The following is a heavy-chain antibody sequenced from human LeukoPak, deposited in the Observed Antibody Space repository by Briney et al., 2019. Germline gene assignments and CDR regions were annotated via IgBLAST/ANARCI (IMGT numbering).Heavy chain of an antibody. V-gene: IGHV3-23*01. CDR3: AKDSWEYNWNQGTFDI. CDR2: ISGSGGST. CDR1: GFTFSSYA. D-gene: IGHD1-20*01. Sequence: QAGGSLRLSCAASGFTFSSYAMSWVRQAPGKGLEWVSAISGSGGSTYYADSVKGRFTISRDNSKNTLYLQMNSLRAEDTAVYYCAKDSWEYNWNQGTFDIWGQGTMVTVSS. J-gene: IGHJ3*02.